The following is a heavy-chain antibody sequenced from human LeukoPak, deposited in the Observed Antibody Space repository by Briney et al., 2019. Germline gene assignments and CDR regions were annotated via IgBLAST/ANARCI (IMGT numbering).Heavy chain of an antibody. D-gene: IGHD1-26*01. V-gene: IGHV3-48*03. CDR2: ISNSGSTV. Sequence: GGSPRLSCAAFGFTFRNYEMNWVRQAPGKGLEWVSYISNSGSTVYYADSVKGRFTISRDNAKNSLYLQMNSLRAEDTAVYYCAREGVGATGFFDYWGQGTLVTVSS. CDR1: GFTFRNYE. J-gene: IGHJ4*02. CDR3: AREGVGATGFFDY.